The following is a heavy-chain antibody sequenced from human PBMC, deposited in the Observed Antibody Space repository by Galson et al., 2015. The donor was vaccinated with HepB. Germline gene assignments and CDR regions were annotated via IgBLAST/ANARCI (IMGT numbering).Heavy chain of an antibody. CDR3: ARGGGRSGPPTFTDAFDI. CDR1: GFTFSSYG. J-gene: IGHJ3*02. Sequence: SLRLSCAASGFTFSSYGMHWVRQAPGKGLEWVAVISYDENDKYHADSVKGRFTISRDNSKNTLYLQMNSLRAEDTAVYYCARGGGRSGPPTFTDAFDIWGQGTMVTVSS. D-gene: IGHD2-15*01. V-gene: IGHV3-30*03. CDR2: ISYDENDK.